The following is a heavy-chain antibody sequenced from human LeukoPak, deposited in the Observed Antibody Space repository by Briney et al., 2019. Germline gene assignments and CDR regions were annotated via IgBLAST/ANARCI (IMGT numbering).Heavy chain of an antibody. V-gene: IGHV3-53*01. D-gene: IGHD4-17*01. Sequence: GGSLRLSCAVSGFTVSTNYMTWVRQAPGKGLEWVSVIYSGGSTYFADSVKGRFTISRDNSKNTLYLQMNSLSAEDTAVYYCARGSFGDYVSGYLHNWGQGTLVTVSS. CDR3: ARGSFGDYVSGYLHN. J-gene: IGHJ1*01. CDR2: IYSGGST. CDR1: GFTVSTNY.